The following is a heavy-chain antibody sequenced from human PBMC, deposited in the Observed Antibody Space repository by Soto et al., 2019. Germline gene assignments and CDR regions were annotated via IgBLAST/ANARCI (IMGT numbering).Heavy chain of an antibody. V-gene: IGHV4-39*01. CDR3: APLSVSLSGPYGIHV. CDR1: GGSISSSSYY. Sequence: SETLSLTCTVSGGSISSSSYYWAWIRQPPGKGLEWIGSMLYSGLTYYNPSLKSRVTLSVDTSKNQFSVRLNSVTASDTAVYYCAPLSVSLSGPYGIHVWGQGTTVTVSS. J-gene: IGHJ6*02. D-gene: IGHD2-15*01. CDR2: MLYSGLT.